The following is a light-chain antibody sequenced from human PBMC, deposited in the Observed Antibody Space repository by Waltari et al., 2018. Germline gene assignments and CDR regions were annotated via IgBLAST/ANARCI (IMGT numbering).Light chain of an antibody. CDR3: ATWDDSLSAWV. CDR1: SSNLRSNF. V-gene: IGLV1-47*01. J-gene: IGLJ3*02. Sequence: QSVLTQPPSASGTPGQRATISCSGRSSNLRSNFVYWYQQLPGTAPKPLIYRKNQRPSGVPDRFSGSKSGTSASLAISGLRSEDEADYYCATWDDSLSAWVFGGGTKLTVL. CDR2: RKN.